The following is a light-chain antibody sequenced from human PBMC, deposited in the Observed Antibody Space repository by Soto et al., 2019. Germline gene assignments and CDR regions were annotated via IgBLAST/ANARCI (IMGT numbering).Light chain of an antibody. CDR1: SGNIDANY. J-gene: IGLJ3*02. CDR2: EDY. V-gene: IGLV6-57*01. CDR3: QSYDSDNNWV. Sequence: LTQPHSVSASPGKTVTISCSRSSGNIDANYVQWFRHRPGSSPTTVIYEDYKRPSGVPDRFSGSIDKSSNAASLTISGVEPEDEADYYCQSYDSDNNWVFGGGTKLTVL.